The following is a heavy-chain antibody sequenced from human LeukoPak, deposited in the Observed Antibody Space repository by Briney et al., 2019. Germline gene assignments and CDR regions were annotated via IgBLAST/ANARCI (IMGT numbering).Heavy chain of an antibody. CDR3: ARGPNWGLDY. CDR1: GYTFTGYY. D-gene: IGHD7-27*01. V-gene: IGHV1-2*02. CDR2: INPDSGGT. Sequence: ASVKVSCKASGYTFTGYYIHWVRQAPGQGLEWMGWINPDSGGTIYVQKFQGRVTMTRDSPISTVCMELSRLSSDDTAVYYCARGPNWGLDYWGQGTLVTVSS. J-gene: IGHJ4*02.